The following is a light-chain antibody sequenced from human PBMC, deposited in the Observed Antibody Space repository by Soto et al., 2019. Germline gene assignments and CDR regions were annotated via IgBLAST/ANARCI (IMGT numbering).Light chain of an antibody. CDR2: DVS. CDR3: SSYTSSSTLGV. J-gene: IGLJ2*01. V-gene: IGLV2-14*01. CDR1: SSDDGGYNY. Sequence: QSALTQPASASGSPGQSITISCTGTSSDDGGYNYVSWYQQHPGKAPKLMIYDVSNRPSGVSNRFSGSKSGNTASLTISGLQAEDEADYYCSSYTSSSTLGVFGGGTKLTVL.